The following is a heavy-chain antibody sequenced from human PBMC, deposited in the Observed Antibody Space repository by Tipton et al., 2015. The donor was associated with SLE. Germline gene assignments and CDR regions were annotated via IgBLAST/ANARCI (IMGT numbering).Heavy chain of an antibody. CDR1: GFTFSSYD. CDR3: ARGGSYGDARLFDY. Sequence: SLRLSCAASGFTFSSYDMHWVRQATGKGLEWVSAIGTAGDTYYPGSVRGRFTISRENAKNSLYLQMNSLRAGDTAVYYCARGGSYGDARLFDYWGQGTLVTVSS. D-gene: IGHD4-17*01. J-gene: IGHJ4*02. CDR2: IGTAGDT. V-gene: IGHV3-13*04.